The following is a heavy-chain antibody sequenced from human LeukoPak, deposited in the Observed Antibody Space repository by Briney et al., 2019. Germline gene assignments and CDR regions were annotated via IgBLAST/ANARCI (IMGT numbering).Heavy chain of an antibody. D-gene: IGHD3-22*01. V-gene: IGHV3-11*01. CDR3: AGDRNYDSSVTFAY. CDR1: GFTFSDYY. CDR2: ISGTGVTI. J-gene: IGHJ4*02. Sequence: PGGSLRLSCAASGFTFSDYYMSWIRQAPGKGLEWISYISGTGVTISYADSVKGQFTISRDNAKNSLYLQMNSLRAEDTAVYYCAGDRNYDSSVTFAYWGRGTLVTVSS.